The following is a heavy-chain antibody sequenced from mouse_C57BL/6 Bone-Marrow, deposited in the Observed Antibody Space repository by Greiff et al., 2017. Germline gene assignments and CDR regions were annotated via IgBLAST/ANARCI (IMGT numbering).Heavy chain of an antibody. V-gene: IGHV1-50*01. CDR1: GYTFTSYW. J-gene: IGHJ1*03. CDR2: IDPSDSYT. Sequence: QVQLQQPGAELVKPGASVKLSCKASGYTFTSYWMQWVKQRPGQGLEWIGEIDPSDSYTNYNQKFKGKATLTVDTSSSTAYMQLSSLTSEDSAVYYCARSGEDFDDWGTGTTVTVSS. CDR3: ARSGEDFDD. D-gene: IGHD3-1*01.